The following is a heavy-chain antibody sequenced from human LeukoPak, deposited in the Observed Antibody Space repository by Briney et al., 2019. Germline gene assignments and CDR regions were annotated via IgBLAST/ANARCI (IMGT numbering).Heavy chain of an antibody. J-gene: IGHJ4*02. Sequence: GESLKISCKGSGYSVTSYWIGWVRQMPGKGLEWMGLVYPGDSYTIYSPSFQGQVTISADKSISTAYLHYSSLKASDTAMYYCARLLYGDNQYYFDYWGQGALVTVSS. CDR3: ARLLYGDNQYYFDY. CDR2: VYPGDSYT. V-gene: IGHV5-51*01. CDR1: GYSVTSYW. D-gene: IGHD4-23*01.